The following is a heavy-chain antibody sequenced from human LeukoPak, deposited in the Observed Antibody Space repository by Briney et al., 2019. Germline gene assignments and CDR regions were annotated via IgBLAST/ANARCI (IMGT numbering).Heavy chain of an antibody. CDR3: ARAYSSGWYPDAFDI. CDR2: ISSGGSTI. V-gene: IGHV3-11*04. D-gene: IGHD6-19*01. Sequence: PGGSLRLSCAASGFTFSDYYMSWIRQAPGKGLEWVSYISSGGSTIYYADSVKGRFTISRDNAKNSLYLQMNSLRAEDTAVYYCARAYSSGWYPDAFDIWGQGTMVTVSS. J-gene: IGHJ3*02. CDR1: GFTFSDYY.